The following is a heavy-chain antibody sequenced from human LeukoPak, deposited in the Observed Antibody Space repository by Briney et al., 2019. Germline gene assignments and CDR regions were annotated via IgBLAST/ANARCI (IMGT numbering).Heavy chain of an antibody. CDR2: ISDSGGST. D-gene: IGHD3-10*01. CDR1: GFTFSSYA. CDR3: AKEYGSGSYYKGRDYYGMDV. V-gene: IGHV3-23*01. Sequence: GGSLRLSCAASGFTFSSYAMSWVRQAPGKGLEWVSVISDSGGSTYYADSVKGRFTISRDNSKNTLYLQMNSLGAEDTAVYYCAKEYGSGSYYKGRDYYGMDVWGQGTTVTVSS. J-gene: IGHJ6*02.